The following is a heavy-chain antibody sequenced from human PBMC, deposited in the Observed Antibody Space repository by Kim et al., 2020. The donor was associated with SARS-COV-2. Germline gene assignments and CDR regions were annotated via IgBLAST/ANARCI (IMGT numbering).Heavy chain of an antibody. V-gene: IGHV4-61*01. D-gene: IGHD3-10*01. Sequence: SETLSLTCTVSGGSVSSGSYYWSWIRQPPGKGLEWIGYIYYSGSTNYNPSLKSRVTISVDTSKNQFSLKLSSVTAADTAVYYCARERLLWFGELLSTYYYYGMDVWGQGTTVTVSS. CDR1: GGSVSSGSYY. J-gene: IGHJ6*02. CDR3: ARERLLWFGELLSTYYYYGMDV. CDR2: IYYSGST.